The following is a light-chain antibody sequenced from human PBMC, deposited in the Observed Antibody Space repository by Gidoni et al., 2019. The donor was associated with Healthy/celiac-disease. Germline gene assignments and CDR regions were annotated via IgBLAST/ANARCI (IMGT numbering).Light chain of an antibody. Sequence: EIVLTQSPGTLSLSPGERATLSCRASQSVSSSYLAWYQQKPGQAPRLLIYGASSRATGIPDRFSGSWSGTDFTLTISRLEPEDFAVYYCQQYGSSPPLTFGGGTKVEI. CDR1: QSVSSSY. CDR2: GAS. V-gene: IGKV3-20*01. J-gene: IGKJ4*01. CDR3: QQYGSSPPLT.